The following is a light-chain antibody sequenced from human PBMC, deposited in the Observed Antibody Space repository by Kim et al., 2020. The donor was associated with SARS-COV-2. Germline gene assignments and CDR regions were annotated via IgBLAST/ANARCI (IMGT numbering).Light chain of an antibody. Sequence: LFPGERATLSYRASQSVNSRYLAWYQVKPGQAPRLLIFGASSWATGVPDRFSGSGSGTDFTLTISSVEPEDFAVYYCQQYGTLPYTFGQGTKLEI. CDR3: QQYGTLPYT. V-gene: IGKV3-20*01. J-gene: IGKJ2*01. CDR2: GAS. CDR1: QSVNSRY.